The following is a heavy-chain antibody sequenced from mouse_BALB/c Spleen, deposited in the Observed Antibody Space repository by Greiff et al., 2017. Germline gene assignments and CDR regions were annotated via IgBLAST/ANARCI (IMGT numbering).Heavy chain of an antibody. Sequence: QVQLKESGPGLVAPSQSLSITCTVSGFSLTGYGVNWVRQPPGKGLEWLGMIWGDGSTDYNSALKSRLSISKDNSKSQVFLKMNSLQTDDTARYYCARDLGDDGYYFDYWGQGTTLTVSS. CDR2: IWGDGST. J-gene: IGHJ2*01. V-gene: IGHV2-6-7*01. CDR3: ARDLGDDGYYFDY. CDR1: GFSLTGYG. D-gene: IGHD2-3*01.